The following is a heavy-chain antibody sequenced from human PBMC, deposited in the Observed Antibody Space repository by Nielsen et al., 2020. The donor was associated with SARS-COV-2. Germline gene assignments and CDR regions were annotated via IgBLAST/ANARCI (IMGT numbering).Heavy chain of an antibody. CDR2: IYYSGST. Sequence: RQAPGNGLEWIGYIYYSGSTNYNPSLKSRVTISVDTSKNQFSLKLSSVTAADTAVYYCARLRAAYCSSTSCYGGYMDVWGKGTTVTVSS. V-gene: IGHV4-59*08. J-gene: IGHJ6*03. CDR3: ARLRAAYCSSTSCYGGYMDV. D-gene: IGHD2-2*01.